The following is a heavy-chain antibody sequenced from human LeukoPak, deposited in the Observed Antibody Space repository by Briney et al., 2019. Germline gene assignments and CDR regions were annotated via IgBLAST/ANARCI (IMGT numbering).Heavy chain of an antibody. CDR3: ARRYSYYYYMDV. CDR1: GGSFSDYF. CDR2: IYYSGST. J-gene: IGHJ6*03. V-gene: IGHV4-39*01. Sequence: SETLSLMCSVYGGSFSDYFWSWIRQPPGKGLEWIGSIYYSGSTYYNPSLKSRVTISVDTSKNQFPLKLNSVTAADTAVYYCARRYSYYYYMDVWDKGTTVTVSS. D-gene: IGHD1-14*01.